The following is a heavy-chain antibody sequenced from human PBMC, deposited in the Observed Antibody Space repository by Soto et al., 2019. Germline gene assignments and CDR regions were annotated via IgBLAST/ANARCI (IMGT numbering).Heavy chain of an antibody. CDR2: ISGSGGRT. J-gene: IGHJ2*01. CDR3: AKRTTGWYFDL. V-gene: IGHV3-23*01. Sequence: EVQLLESGGGLVQPGGSLKLSCAASGFTFTSYAMNWVRQAPGKGLEWVSVISGSGGRTYYADSVKGRFTISRDNSKNTLYLQMNSLRAEDTAVYYCAKRTTGWYFDLRGRGALVTVSS. CDR1: GFTFTSYA.